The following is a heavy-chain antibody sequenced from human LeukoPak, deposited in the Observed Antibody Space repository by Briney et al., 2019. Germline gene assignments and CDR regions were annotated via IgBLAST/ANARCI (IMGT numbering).Heavy chain of an antibody. V-gene: IGHV1-18*01. CDR2: ISAYNGNT. Sequence: ASVKVSCKASGYTFTSYGISWVRQATGQGLEWMGWISAYNGNTNYAQKLQGRVTMTTDTSTSTAYMELRSLRSDDTAVYYCAKTRDTVLNEYWGQGTLVTVSS. CDR1: GYTFTSYG. J-gene: IGHJ4*02. CDR3: AKTRDTVLNEY.